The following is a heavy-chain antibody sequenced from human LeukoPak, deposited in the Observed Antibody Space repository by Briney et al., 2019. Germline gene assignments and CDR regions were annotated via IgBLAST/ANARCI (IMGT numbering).Heavy chain of an antibody. CDR1: GGSISSGDYY. J-gene: IGHJ4*02. D-gene: IGHD4-17*01. CDR2: IYFSGYT. CDR3: TRVANGDYFDF. V-gene: IGHV4-30-4*01. Sequence: SETLSLTCAVSGGSISSGDYYRSWIRQPPGKGLEWVGYIYFSGYTYYNPSLRSRVSISIDTSKNRFSLNLNSVTAADTAVYYCTRVANGDYFDFWGQGTLVTVSS.